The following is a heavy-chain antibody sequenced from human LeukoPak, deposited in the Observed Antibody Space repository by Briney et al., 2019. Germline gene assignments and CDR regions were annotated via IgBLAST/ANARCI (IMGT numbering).Heavy chain of an antibody. CDR2: IFPNSGGT. CDR3: VAVTYTNYDDFDY. CDR1: GYTFTGSY. V-gene: IGHV1-2*02. Sequence: ASVKVSCKASGYTFTGSYMHWVRQAPGQGLEWMGWIFPNSGGTEYALKFQGRVTMTRDTSISTAYMELSSLRSDDTAVYYCVAVTYTNYDDFDYWGQGTLVTVSS. D-gene: IGHD4-11*01. J-gene: IGHJ4*02.